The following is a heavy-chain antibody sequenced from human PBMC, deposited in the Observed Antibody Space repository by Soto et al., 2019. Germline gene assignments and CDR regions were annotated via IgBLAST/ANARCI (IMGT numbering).Heavy chain of an antibody. CDR3: ARGGGYCSSTSCYSTPTLY. CDR2: INHSGST. J-gene: IGHJ4*02. CDR1: GGSFSGYY. V-gene: IGHV4-34*01. Sequence: QVQLQQWGAGLLKPSETLSLTCAVYGGSFSGYYWSWIRQPPGKGLEWTGEINHSGSTNYNPSLKSRVTISVDTSKNQCSLKLSSVAAADTAVYYCARGGGYCSSTSCYSTPTLYWGQGTLVTVSS. D-gene: IGHD2-2*03.